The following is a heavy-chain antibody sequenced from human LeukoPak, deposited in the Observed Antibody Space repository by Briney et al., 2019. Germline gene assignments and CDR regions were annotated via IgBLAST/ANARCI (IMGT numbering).Heavy chain of an antibody. CDR1: GLTVSSNY. Sequence: GGSLRLSCAASGLTVSSNYMIWVRQAPGKGLEWVSVIYGGGNTYYADSVKGRFTISRDNSRNTLSLQMNSLRAEDTAVYYCARDSTVYYRAGYWGQGTLVTVSS. J-gene: IGHJ4*02. CDR2: IYGGGNT. D-gene: IGHD3-22*01. CDR3: ARDSTVYYRAGY. V-gene: IGHV3-66*01.